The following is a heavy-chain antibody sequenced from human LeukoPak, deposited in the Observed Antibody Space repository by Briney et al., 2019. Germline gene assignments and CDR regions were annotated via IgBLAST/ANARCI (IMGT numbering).Heavy chain of an antibody. D-gene: IGHD2-15*01. V-gene: IGHV1-18*04. CDR3: VRLRGGLFDS. CDR1: GYSLTTDN. Sequence: ASVNVACTASGYSLTTDNFAWVRQAPGQGLEWMGWINSRDDNTDYAHNFYGRVTVTRGNMQLRNLTSDDTAVYYCVRLRGGLFDSWGEGTLVIVSS. J-gene: IGHJ4*02. CDR2: INSRDDNT.